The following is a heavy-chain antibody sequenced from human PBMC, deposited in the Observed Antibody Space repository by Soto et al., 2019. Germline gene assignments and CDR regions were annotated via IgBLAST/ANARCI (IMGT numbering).Heavy chain of an antibody. CDR2: IYYSGST. J-gene: IGHJ4*02. CDR3: ARDYYENYGDYGIDY. CDR1: GGSISSYY. V-gene: IGHV4-59*01. Sequence: SETLSLTCTVSGGSISSYYWSWIRQPPGKGLEWIGYIYYSGSTNYNPSLKSRVTISVDTSKNQFSLKLSSVTAADTAVYYCARDYYENYGDYGIDYWGQGTLVTVSS. D-gene: IGHD4-17*01.